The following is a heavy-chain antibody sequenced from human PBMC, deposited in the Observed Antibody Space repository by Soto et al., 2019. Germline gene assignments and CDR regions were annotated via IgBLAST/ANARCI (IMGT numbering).Heavy chain of an antibody. J-gene: IGHJ4*02. V-gene: IGHV4-31*03. Sequence: KPSETLSLTCTVSGGSISSGGYYWSWIRQHPGKGLEWIGYIYYSGSTYYNPSLKSRVTISVDTSKNQFSLKLSSVTAADTAVYYCARDGSGSLDYWGQGTLVTVSS. CDR1: GGSISSGGYY. CDR3: ARDGSGSLDY. CDR2: IYYSGST. D-gene: IGHD3-10*01.